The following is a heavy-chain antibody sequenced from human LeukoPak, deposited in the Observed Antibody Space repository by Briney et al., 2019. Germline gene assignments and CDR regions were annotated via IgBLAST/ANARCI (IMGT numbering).Heavy chain of an antibody. J-gene: IGHJ4*02. V-gene: IGHV4-39*01. CDR2: IYYSGST. CDR3: ARHYYYVSSGLFHY. CDR1: GGSISSSSYY. Sequence: SETLSLTCTVSGGSISSSSYYWGWIRQPPGKGLEWIGSIYYSGSTYYNPSLKSRVTISVDTSKNQFSLKLSSVTAADTAVYYCARHYYYVSSGLFHYWGQGTLVTVSS. D-gene: IGHD3-22*01.